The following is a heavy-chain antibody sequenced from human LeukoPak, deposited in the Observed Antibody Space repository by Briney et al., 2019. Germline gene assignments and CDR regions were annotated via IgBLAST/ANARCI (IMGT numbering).Heavy chain of an antibody. CDR1: GGSISSYY. Sequence: SETLSLTCTVSGGSISSYYWSWIRQPPGKGLEWIGYIYYSGSTNYNPSLKSRVTMSVDMSKNQFSLKLTSVTAADTAVYYCARRRVDGYTGYWGQGTLVTVSS. J-gene: IGHJ4*02. D-gene: IGHD5-24*01. V-gene: IGHV4-59*08. CDR3: ARRRVDGYTGY. CDR2: IYYSGST.